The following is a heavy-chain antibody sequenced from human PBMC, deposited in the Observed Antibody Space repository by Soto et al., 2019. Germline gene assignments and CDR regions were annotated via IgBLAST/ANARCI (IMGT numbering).Heavy chain of an antibody. D-gene: IGHD5-12*01. CDR3: AREGNLGRWLQPLDF. Sequence: ETLFLTCTVSGGSISGSSYYWGWIRQPPGKGLEWIGNIYYSGSTYYNPSLKSRVTISVDTSKNQFSLKLISVTAADTAKYFCAREGNLGRWLQPLDFWGQGTLVTVSS. CDR1: GGSISGSSYY. J-gene: IGHJ4*02. CDR2: IYYSGST. V-gene: IGHV4-39*07.